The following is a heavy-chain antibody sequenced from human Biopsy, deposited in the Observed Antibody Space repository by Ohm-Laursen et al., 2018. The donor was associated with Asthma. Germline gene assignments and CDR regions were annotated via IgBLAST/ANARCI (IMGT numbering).Heavy chain of an antibody. V-gene: IGHV3-53*01. Sequence: SPRLSCAASGFTVSRDHMFWVRQAPGKGLEWVSVIYSGGTSRTADSVRGRFTISRDFSKNTLHLQMHSLRVEDTAVYYCARGDSSGWSHYYFDYWGQGTLVTVSS. J-gene: IGHJ4*02. CDR3: ARGDSSGWSHYYFDY. D-gene: IGHD6-19*01. CDR1: GFTVSRDH. CDR2: IYSGGTS.